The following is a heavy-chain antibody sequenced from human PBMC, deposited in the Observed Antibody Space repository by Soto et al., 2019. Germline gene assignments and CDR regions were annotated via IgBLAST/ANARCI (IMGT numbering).Heavy chain of an antibody. CDR2: INPNSGGT. D-gene: IGHD6-13*01. CDR3: ARDGAFSADSSSWYVLDY. Sequence: ASVKVSFKASGYTFTGYYMHWVRQAPGQGLEWMGWINPNSGGTNYAQKFQGRVTMTRDTSISTAYMELSRLRSDDTAVYYCARDGAFSADSSSWYVLDYWGQGTLVTVSS. CDR1: GYTFTGYY. V-gene: IGHV1-2*02. J-gene: IGHJ4*02.